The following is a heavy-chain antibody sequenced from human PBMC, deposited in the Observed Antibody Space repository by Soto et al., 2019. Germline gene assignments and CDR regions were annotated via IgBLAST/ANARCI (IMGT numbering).Heavy chain of an antibody. CDR3: ARGPDYEGYFDY. V-gene: IGHV1-69*12. J-gene: IGHJ4*02. CDR1: GGSFSNNA. D-gene: IGHD4-17*01. CDR2: IILPFGTP. Sequence: QVRLVQPEAEVKKPGSSVKVSCKASGGSFSNNAISWVRQAPGQGLEWMGVIILPFGTPNYAQTFQGRVTITADESMTTAYMELSGLRSEDTAVYYCARGPDYEGYFDYWGRGTLVTVSS.